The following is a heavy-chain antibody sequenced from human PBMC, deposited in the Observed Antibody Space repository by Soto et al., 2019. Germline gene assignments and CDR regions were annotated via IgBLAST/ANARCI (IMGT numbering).Heavy chain of an antibody. V-gene: IGHV4-34*01. J-gene: IGHJ5*02. D-gene: IGHD3-22*01. CDR3: AGGSYYDTSGYYPGWFDP. CDR2: INHSGSI. CDR1: GGSFNDYY. Sequence: SETLSLTCVVYGGSFNDYYWSWIRQPPGKGLEWIGEINHSGSINYNPSLKSRVTISVDTSKNQFSLKLSSVTAADTAVYYCAGGSYYDTSGYYPGWFDPWGQGTLVTVSS.